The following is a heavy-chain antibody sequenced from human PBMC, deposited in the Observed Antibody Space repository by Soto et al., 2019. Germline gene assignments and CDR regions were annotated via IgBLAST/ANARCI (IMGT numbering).Heavy chain of an antibody. CDR1: GFTFTTYG. J-gene: IGHJ4*02. V-gene: IGHV3-23*01. CDR2: ITGSGAGT. D-gene: IGHD2-2*01. Sequence: EVQLLESGGGLVQPGGSLRLSCAASGFTFTTYGMTWVRQAPGKGLEYVSSITGSGAGTYYAESVKGRFTISRDNSNNTLYLQMMSLRGGDTAIYYCARDAVPLNYWGQGTLVTVSS. CDR3: ARDAVPLNY.